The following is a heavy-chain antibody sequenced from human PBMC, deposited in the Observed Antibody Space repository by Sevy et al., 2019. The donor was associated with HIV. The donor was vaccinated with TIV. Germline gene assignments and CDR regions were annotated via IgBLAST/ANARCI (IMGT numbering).Heavy chain of an antibody. CDR3: AKGSTGWPYYFDF. Sequence: GGSLRLSCAASGFTFNNHAMGWVRQAPGKGLEWISAIGSGGDSTYYADSVKGRFTISSDNSKNTLYLQMNSLRADDMAIYYCAKGSTGWPYYFDFWGQGTVVTVSS. J-gene: IGHJ4*02. D-gene: IGHD2-8*02. CDR1: GFTFNNHA. CDR2: IGSGGDST. V-gene: IGHV3-23*01.